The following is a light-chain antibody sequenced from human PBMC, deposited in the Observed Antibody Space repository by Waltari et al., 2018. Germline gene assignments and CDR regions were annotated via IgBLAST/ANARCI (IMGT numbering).Light chain of an antibody. Sequence: QSALTQPAFVSGSPGQSITIPCTGTSSDVGRYNYVSWYQQHPDKVPKLLIFDVFCRPSGGSDRCVGSKAGNTPSLTSAGLRADDEADYCCLSFSAVGTRGFGTGTRVTGL. CDR2: DVF. V-gene: IGLV2-14*03. J-gene: IGLJ1*01. CDR3: LSFSAVGTRG. CDR1: SSDVGRYNY.